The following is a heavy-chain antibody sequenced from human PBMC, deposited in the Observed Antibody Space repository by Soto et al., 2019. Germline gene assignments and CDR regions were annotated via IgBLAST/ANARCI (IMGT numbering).Heavy chain of an antibody. Sequence: SETLSLTCTVSGGSISSYYWSWIRQPPGKGLEWIGYIYYSGSTNYNPSLKSRVTISVDTSKNQFSLKLSSVTAADTAVYYCARRVGSGRIGINWFDPWGQGTLVTVSS. D-gene: IGHD1-26*01. CDR2: IYYSGST. J-gene: IGHJ5*02. CDR1: GGSISSYY. CDR3: ARRVGSGRIGINWFDP. V-gene: IGHV4-59*08.